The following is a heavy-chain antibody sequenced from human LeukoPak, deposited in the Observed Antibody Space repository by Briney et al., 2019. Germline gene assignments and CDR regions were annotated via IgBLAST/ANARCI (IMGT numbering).Heavy chain of an antibody. Sequence: SETLSLTCTVSGGSISSYYWTWIRQPPGKGLECIGYIYYSGSINYNPSLKSRVTISVDTSKNQFSLKLTSVTAADTAVYYCARLFYDSSGYPSLNWFDPWGQGTLVTVSS. D-gene: IGHD3-22*01. CDR1: GGSISSYY. CDR3: ARLFYDSSGYPSLNWFDP. CDR2: IYYSGSI. V-gene: IGHV4-59*01. J-gene: IGHJ5*02.